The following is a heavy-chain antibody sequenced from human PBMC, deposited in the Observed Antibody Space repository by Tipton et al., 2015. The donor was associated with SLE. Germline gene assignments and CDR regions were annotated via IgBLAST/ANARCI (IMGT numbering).Heavy chain of an antibody. CDR3: ARENRGWAPDAFDI. J-gene: IGHJ3*02. Sequence: TLSLTCTVSGGSISSGDYYWSWIRQPPGKGLEWIGEINHSGSTNYNPSLKSRVTISVDTSKNQFSLKLSSVTAADTAVYYCARENRGWAPDAFDIWGQGKMVTVSS. CDR2: INHSGST. CDR1: GGSISSGDYY. D-gene: IGHD6-19*01. V-gene: IGHV4-39*07.